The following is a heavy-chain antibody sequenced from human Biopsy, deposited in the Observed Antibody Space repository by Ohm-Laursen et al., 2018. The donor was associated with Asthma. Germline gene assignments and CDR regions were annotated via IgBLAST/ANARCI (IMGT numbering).Heavy chain of an antibody. CDR1: GGSISSDDYY. J-gene: IGHJ1*01. V-gene: IGHV4-61*03. Sequence: SDTLSLTCTVSGGSISSDDYYWSWIRQPPGKGLEWIGEINYRGDINYNPSLESRVSIPVDTSTYHFSLRLNSVTAADTAVYYCVRGEEVAGTYFKDWDQGTLVTVSS. CDR2: INYRGDI. D-gene: IGHD6-19*01. CDR3: VRGEEVAGTYFKD.